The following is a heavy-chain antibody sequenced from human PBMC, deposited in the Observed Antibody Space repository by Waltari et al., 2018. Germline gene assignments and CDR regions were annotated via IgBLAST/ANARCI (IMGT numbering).Heavy chain of an antibody. CDR1: GFTFSRYG. V-gene: IGHV3-33*01. D-gene: IGHD3-22*01. J-gene: IGHJ4*02. Sequence: QVQLVESGGGVVQPGRSLRLSCAASGFTFSRYGMHWVRQAPGKGLEVVAVIWYDGSNKDYADSVKGRFTISRDNSKNTLYLQMNSLRAEDTAVYYCARRYDSSPFDYWGQGTLVTVSS. CDR2: IWYDGSNK. CDR3: ARRYDSSPFDY.